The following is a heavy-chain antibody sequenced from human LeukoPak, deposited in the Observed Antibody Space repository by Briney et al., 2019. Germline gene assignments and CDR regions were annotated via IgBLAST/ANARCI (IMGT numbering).Heavy chain of an antibody. Sequence: PGGSLRLSCAASGFTFDDYAMHWVRQAPGKGLVWVSRINNDGSTTRYADSVKGRFTIPRDNAKNTLYLQMNSLRAEDTAVYYCARVSGPGMNEYFHLWGQGTLVTVSS. CDR3: ARVSGPGMNEYFHL. D-gene: IGHD3-10*01. J-gene: IGHJ1*01. V-gene: IGHV3-74*01. CDR1: GFTFDDYA. CDR2: INNDGSTT.